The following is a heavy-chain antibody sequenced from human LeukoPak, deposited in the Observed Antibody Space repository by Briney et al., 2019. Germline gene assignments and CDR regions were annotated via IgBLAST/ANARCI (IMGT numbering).Heavy chain of an antibody. D-gene: IGHD3-9*01. J-gene: IGHJ4*02. CDR1: GYTFNDYY. Sequence: ASVKVSCKTSGYTFNDYYVHWVRQAPGQGLEWMGWINPNSGRTNYAPKFQGRVTLTTDTSISTAYMELSGLISGDTALYYCARDSSDVLTGYYHFWGQGTLVTVS. CDR3: ARDSSDVLTGYYHF. V-gene: IGHV1-2*02. CDR2: INPNSGRT.